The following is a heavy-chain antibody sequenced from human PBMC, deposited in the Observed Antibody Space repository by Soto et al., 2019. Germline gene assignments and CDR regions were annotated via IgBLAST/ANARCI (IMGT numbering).Heavy chain of an antibody. CDR2: LSGDDDK. CDR3: AVSLCGGDCLGSYSSNYYYGMGV. Sequence: QITLKESGPTLVKPTQTLTLTCTFSGFSLTTGGVGVGWIRQPPGQALKWLALLSGDDDKRYSPTLNSRITVTKDISKYQVHLTMTNWHPVDTATYYWAVSLCGGDCLGSYSSNYYYGMGVWGQGTTGTFSS. J-gene: IGHJ6*02. V-gene: IGHV2-5*02. CDR1: GFSLTTGGVG. D-gene: IGHD2-21*02.